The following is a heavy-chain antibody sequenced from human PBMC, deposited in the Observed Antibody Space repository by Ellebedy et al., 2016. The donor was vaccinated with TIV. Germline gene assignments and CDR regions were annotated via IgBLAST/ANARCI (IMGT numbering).Heavy chain of an antibody. V-gene: IGHV1-24*01. Sequence: ASVKVSCKVSGYTLTDLSMHWVRQAPGKGLEWMGGFDPEDGKSIYAQKFQGRVTMTEDTSTDTAYMELSSLRSEDTAVYYCATTGTNWAWFDPWGQGTLVTVSS. CDR1: GYTLTDLS. J-gene: IGHJ5*02. CDR2: FDPEDGKS. CDR3: ATTGTNWAWFDP. D-gene: IGHD1-1*01.